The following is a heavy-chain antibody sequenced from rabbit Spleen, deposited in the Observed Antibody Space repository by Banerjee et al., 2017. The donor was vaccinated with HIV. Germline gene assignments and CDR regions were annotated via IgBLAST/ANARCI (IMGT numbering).Heavy chain of an antibody. CDR3: ARGSATMTMVITGYYLKL. CDR1: GFSFSSSYY. J-gene: IGHJ4*01. CDR2: IYGGSSDST. Sequence: QSLEESGGDLVKPGASLTLTCTASGFSFSSSYYMCWVRQAPGKGLECIACIYGGSSDSTWYASWAKGRFTISKTSSTTVTLQLNSLTAADTTTYFCARGSATMTMVITGYYLKLWGPGTLVTVS. V-gene: IGHV1S40*01. D-gene: IGHD2-1*01.